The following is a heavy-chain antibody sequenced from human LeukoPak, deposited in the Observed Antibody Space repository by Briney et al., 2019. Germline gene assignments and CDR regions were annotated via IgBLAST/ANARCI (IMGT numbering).Heavy chain of an antibody. V-gene: IGHV3-21*04. J-gene: IGHJ5*02. D-gene: IGHD2-21*02. CDR2: ISSSSSYI. CDR1: GFTFSSYN. CDR3: AKDLAYCGGDCFAFDP. Sequence: GGSLRLSCAASGFTFSSYNMNWVRQAPGKGLEWVSSISSSSSYIYYADSVKGRFTISRDNSKNTLYLQMHSLRAEDTAVYYCAKDLAYCGGDCFAFDPWGQGTLVTVSS.